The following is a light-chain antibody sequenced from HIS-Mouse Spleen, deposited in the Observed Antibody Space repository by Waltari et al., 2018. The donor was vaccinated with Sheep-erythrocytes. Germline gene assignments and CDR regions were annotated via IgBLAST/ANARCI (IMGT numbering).Light chain of an antibody. CDR3: QAWDSSTAWV. CDR1: KLGDKY. CDR2: QDR. Sequence: SYELTQPPSVSVSPGPTASITCSGDKLGDKYACWYQHKPGQSPVLVIYQDRKRPSGFPERFSGSNSGHTATLTISGTQAMDEADYYCQAWDSSTAWVFGGGTKLTVL. J-gene: IGLJ3*02. V-gene: IGLV3-1*01.